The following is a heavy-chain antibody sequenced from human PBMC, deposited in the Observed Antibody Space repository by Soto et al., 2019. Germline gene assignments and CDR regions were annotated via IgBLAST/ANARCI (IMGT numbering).Heavy chain of an antibody. D-gene: IGHD5-18*01. CDR1: GFTFSSYA. J-gene: IGHJ6*02. Sequence: VQLLESGGGLVQPGGSLRLSCAASGFTFSSYAMSWVRQAPGKGLEWVSGISGSGGRTYYADSVKGRFTISRDNSKNTLYLQTNSRRAEDTAVYYCAKERGYNYGYDAMDVWGQGTTVTVSS. CDR3: AKERGYNYGYDAMDV. CDR2: ISGSGGRT. V-gene: IGHV3-23*01.